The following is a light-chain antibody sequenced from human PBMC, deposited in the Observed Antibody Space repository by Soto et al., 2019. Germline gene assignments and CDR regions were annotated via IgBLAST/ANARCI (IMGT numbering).Light chain of an antibody. CDR2: DIS. CDR3: QQYGSSPRP. V-gene: IGKV3-20*01. J-gene: IGKJ1*01. Sequence: EIALTQSQGTLSLSPGERATLSCRASQTLSNSFIAWYQQKPGQAPRLLIYDISSRATGVPDRYSASGSGTDFTLTVSRLDPDDFALYYCQQYGSSPRPFGQGTNVDVK. CDR1: QTLSNSF.